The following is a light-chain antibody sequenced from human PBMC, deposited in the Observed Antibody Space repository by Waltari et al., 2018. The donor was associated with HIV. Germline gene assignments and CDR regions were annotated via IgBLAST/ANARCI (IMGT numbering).Light chain of an antibody. CDR3: QQYYNYRWT. J-gene: IGKJ1*01. CDR2: KAS. V-gene: IGKV1-5*03. CDR1: QSINNW. Sequence: DIQMTQSPSTLSASVGDRVTITCRASQSINNWLAWYQQKPGKAPKVLIYKASSLESGVPSRCSGSGSGTEFTLTISSLQPDDFATYYCQQYYNYRWTFGQGTRVEIK.